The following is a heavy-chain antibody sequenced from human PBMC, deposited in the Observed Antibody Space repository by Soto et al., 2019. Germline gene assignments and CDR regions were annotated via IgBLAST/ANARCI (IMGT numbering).Heavy chain of an antibody. CDR1: GWSFSGYY. CDR3: ASYHMVRGAPVDY. V-gene: IGHV4-34*01. CDR2: INHSGST. D-gene: IGHD3-10*01. Sequence: SETLSLTCAVYGWSFSGYYWSWIRQPPGKGLEWIGEINHSGSTNYNPSLKSRVTISVDTSKNQFSLKLSSVTAADTAVYYCASYHMVRGAPVDYWGQGTLVTVS. J-gene: IGHJ4*02.